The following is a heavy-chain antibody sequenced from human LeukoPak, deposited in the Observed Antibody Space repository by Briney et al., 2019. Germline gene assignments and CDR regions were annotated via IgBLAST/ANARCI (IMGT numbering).Heavy chain of an antibody. V-gene: IGHV4-59*01. D-gene: IGHD4-11*01. CDR3: ARVVYSHYWPEGMDV. Sequence: SETLSLTCTVSGDSISSYYWSWIRQPPGKGLEWIGYIYNSETTNYNPSLKSRVTISEDTSKNQFSLMLTPVTAADTAVYYCARVVYSHYWPEGMDVWGQGTTVTVSS. J-gene: IGHJ6*02. CDR1: GDSISSYY. CDR2: IYNSETT.